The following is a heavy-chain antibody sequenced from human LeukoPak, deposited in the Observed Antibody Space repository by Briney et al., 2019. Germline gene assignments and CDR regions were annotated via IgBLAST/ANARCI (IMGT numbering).Heavy chain of an antibody. J-gene: IGHJ5*02. V-gene: IGHV1-8*01. CDR3: AKDLGRYVERIIMVRGPPPYENWFDP. CDR1: GYTFSSYG. CDR2: MNPNSGNT. Sequence: ASVKVSCKASGYTFSSYGINWVRQATGQGLEWMGWMNPNSGNTGYAQKVQGRVTMTRNNSISTAYMELSRLRSEDTAVYHCAKDLGRYVERIIMVRGPPPYENWFDPWGQGTLVTVSS. D-gene: IGHD3-10*01.